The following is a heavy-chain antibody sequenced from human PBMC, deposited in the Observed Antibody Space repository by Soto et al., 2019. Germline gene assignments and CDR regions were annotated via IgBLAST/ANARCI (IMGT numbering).Heavy chain of an antibody. D-gene: IGHD6-19*01. V-gene: IGHV3-23*01. J-gene: IGHJ4*02. CDR2: IGASGGDT. CDR1: GFTFSIYA. CDR3: TRGMSTSAWQY. Sequence: EGSLILSCAASGFTFSIYAMSWVRQAPGKGLQWVSAIGASGGDTYYADSVKGRFTISRDNSKNTLYLQMNSLRADDTAEYYCTRGMSTSAWQYWGQGTPVTVSS.